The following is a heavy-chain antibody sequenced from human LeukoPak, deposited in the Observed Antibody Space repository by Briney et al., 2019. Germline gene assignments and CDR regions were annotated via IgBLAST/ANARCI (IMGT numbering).Heavy chain of an antibody. J-gene: IGHJ4*02. Sequence: ASVKVSCKASGYTFTSYYMHWVRQAPGQGLEWMGIINPSGGSTSYAQKFQGRVTMTRDTSTSTVYMELSSLRSEDTAVYYCARGGRTRIAAAGTDDYWGQGTLVTVSS. CDR2: INPSGGST. V-gene: IGHV1-46*01. CDR3: ARGGRTRIAAAGTDDY. CDR1: GYTFTSYY. D-gene: IGHD6-13*01.